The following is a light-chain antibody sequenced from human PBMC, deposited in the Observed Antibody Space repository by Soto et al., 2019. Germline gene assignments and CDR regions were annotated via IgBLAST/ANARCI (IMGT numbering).Light chain of an antibody. J-gene: IGKJ5*01. CDR1: QGVSSSY. CDR2: GAS. Sequence: VLTNSPRALSLSPGAWATLPCRASQGVSSSYVAWYQQKPGQAPRLLIYGASSRATGSPARFSGSGSGTDFTLTISSLEPEDFAVYHCQQRSNWPSTFGQGTRLEIK. CDR3: QQRSNWPST. V-gene: IGKV3D-20*02.